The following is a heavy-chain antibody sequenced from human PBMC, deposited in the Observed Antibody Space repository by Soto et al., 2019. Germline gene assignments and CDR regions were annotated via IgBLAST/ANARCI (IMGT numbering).Heavy chain of an antibody. CDR2: LNTYGNT. Sequence: SETLSLTCTVSGGSISSYRWSWIRQPAGKGLEWIGRLNTYGNTHYNPSLKSRVTVSVDTSRNQFFLTLRSVTAADSAIYYCATRITVFGLLIPPFDPWGQGTQVTVSS. D-gene: IGHD3-3*01. J-gene: IGHJ5*02. CDR1: GGSISSYR. CDR3: ATRITVFGLLIPPFDP. V-gene: IGHV4-4*07.